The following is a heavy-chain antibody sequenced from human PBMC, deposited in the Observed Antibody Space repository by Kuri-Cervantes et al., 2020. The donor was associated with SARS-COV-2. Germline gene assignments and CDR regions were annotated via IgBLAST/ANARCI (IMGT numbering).Heavy chain of an antibody. CDR2: ISDRGTTT. V-gene: IGHV3-11*04. J-gene: IGHJ4*02. CDR3: AREREVSGDF. Sequence: GGSLRLSCAASGFSFSDYYMMWVRQAPGKGLQWVSYISDRGTTTYYADSVKGRFTISRDNAKNTLFLQMSNLRADDTAVYYSAREREVSGDFWGQGTLVTVSS. CDR1: GFSFSDYY. D-gene: IGHD1-14*01.